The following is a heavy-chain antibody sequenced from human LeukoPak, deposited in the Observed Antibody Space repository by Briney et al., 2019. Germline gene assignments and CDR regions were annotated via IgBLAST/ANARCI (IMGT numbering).Heavy chain of an antibody. CDR2: IYTSGST. D-gene: IGHD1-26*01. J-gene: IGHJ3*02. Sequence: KTSETLSLTCTVSGGSISSYYWSWIRQTAGKGLEWIGRIYTSGSTNYNPSLKSRVTMSVDTSKNQFSLKLSSVTAADTAVYYCARVGEWELQWAFDIWGQGTMVTVSS. CDR3: ARVGEWELQWAFDI. V-gene: IGHV4-4*07. CDR1: GGSISSYY.